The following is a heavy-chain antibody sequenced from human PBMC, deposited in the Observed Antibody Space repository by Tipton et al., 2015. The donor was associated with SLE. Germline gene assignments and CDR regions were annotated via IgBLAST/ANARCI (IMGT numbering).Heavy chain of an antibody. Sequence: GSLRLSCAASGFTFSRNGMHWVRQTPGKGLEWVAFIRDDGGDIYYADSVKGRFTISRDNSKNTLYLQMNSLRAEDTAVYYCAKDRRLLISFVDYWGQGTLVTVSS. CDR1: GFTFSRNG. J-gene: IGHJ4*02. D-gene: IGHD3-10*01. V-gene: IGHV3-30*02. CDR3: AKDRRLLISFVDY. CDR2: IRDDGGDI.